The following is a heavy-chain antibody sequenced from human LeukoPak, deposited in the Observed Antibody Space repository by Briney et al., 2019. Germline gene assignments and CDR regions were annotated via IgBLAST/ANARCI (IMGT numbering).Heavy chain of an antibody. CDR3: ARVGGDNNDWGTMIDY. V-gene: IGHV3-21*01. Sequence: GGSLRLSCAASGFTFSIYSMDWLRQAPGRGLEWVSSITSNSASIYYADSVKGRFSISRDNAKNSLYLQMNSLRAEDTAVYFCARVGGDNNDWGTMIDYWGQGTLVTVSS. CDR1: GFTFSIYS. J-gene: IGHJ4*02. D-gene: IGHD7-27*01. CDR2: ITSNSASI.